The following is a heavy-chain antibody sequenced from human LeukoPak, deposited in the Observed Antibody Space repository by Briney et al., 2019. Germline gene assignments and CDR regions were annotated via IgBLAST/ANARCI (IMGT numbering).Heavy chain of an antibody. CDR2: IGVRGGSS. V-gene: IGHV3-23*01. J-gene: IGHJ4*02. CDR1: GFTFSRYA. CDR3: AKDRAEGGDLMIEY. D-gene: IGHD2-21*01. Sequence: GGSLRLSCAASGFTFSRYAMSWVRQAPGKGLEWVSVIGVRGGSSYYADSAKGRFTISRDNSKSTLYLQMNGLRAEDTAVYFCAKDRAEGGDLMIEYWGQGTLVSVSS.